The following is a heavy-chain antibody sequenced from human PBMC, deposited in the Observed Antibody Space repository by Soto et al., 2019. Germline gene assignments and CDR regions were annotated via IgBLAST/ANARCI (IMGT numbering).Heavy chain of an antibody. V-gene: IGHV1-69*13. CDR2: IIPIFGTA. Sequence: SVKVSCKASGGTFSSYAISWVRQAPGQGLEWMGGIIPIFGTANYAQKFQGRVTITADESTSTAYMELSSLRSEDTAVYYCARVRRIAARSPLSVHGMDVWGQGTKVTVSS. D-gene: IGHD6-6*01. J-gene: IGHJ6*02. CDR1: GGTFSSYA. CDR3: ARVRRIAARSPLSVHGMDV.